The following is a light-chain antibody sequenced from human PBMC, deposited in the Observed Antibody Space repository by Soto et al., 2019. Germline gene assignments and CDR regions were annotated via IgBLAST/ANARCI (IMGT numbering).Light chain of an antibody. CDR3: QQYKSYWT. CDR2: DVS. V-gene: IGKV1-5*01. CDR1: QSISTW. Sequence: DIQMTQSPSALSASVGDRVTITCRASQSISTWLAWYQQKPGKAPKALIYDVSSLESGVPSRFSGSGSGTEFTLTISSLQPDDFATYYCQQYKSYWTFGQGTKVDNK. J-gene: IGKJ1*01.